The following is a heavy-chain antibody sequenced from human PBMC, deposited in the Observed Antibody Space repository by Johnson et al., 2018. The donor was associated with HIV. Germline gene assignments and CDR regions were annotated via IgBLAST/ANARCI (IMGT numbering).Heavy chain of an antibody. V-gene: IGHV3-23*04. J-gene: IGHJ3*01. Sequence: VLLVESGGGLVQPGGSLRLSCAASGFSFDSHAINWVRQAPGKGLQWVSAISYSGSSTYYADSVKGRFTISRDNSRSTVYLHMINLRADDTALYYCAREISRYYYDYAAFELWGQGTTVTVSS. CDR1: GFSFDSHA. CDR2: ISYSGSST. D-gene: IGHD3-22*01. CDR3: AREISRYYYDYAAFEL.